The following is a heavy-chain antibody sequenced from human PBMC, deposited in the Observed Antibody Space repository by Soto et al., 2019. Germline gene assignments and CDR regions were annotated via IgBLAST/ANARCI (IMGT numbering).Heavy chain of an antibody. J-gene: IGHJ5*02. V-gene: IGHV3-23*01. CDR2: ISGSGAEA. Sequence: GGSLRLSCAASGFTFSSYAMSWVRQAPGKGLEYVSAISGSGAEAYYADSVKGRFTISRDNTRNSLYLQMNSLSAEDTAMYYCARVLYGSGTNWFDPWGQGALVTVSS. CDR3: ARVLYGSGTNWFDP. D-gene: IGHD3-10*01. CDR1: GFTFSSYA.